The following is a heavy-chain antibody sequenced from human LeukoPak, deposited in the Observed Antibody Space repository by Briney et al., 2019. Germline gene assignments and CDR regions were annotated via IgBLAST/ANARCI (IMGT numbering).Heavy chain of an antibody. CDR3: ARADGGGSCYLY. CDR2: MNPNSGNT. V-gene: IGHV1-8*01. Sequence: ASVEVSCKASGYTFTSYDINWVRQATGQGLEWMGWMNPNSGNTGYAQKFQGRVTMTRNTSVSTAYMELSSLRSEDTAVYYCARADGGGSCYLYWGQGTLVTVSS. CDR1: GYTFTSYD. J-gene: IGHJ4*02. D-gene: IGHD2-15*01.